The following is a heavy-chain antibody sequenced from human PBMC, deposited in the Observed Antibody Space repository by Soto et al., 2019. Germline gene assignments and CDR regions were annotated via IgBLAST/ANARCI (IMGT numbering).Heavy chain of an antibody. J-gene: IGHJ1*01. D-gene: IGHD3-10*01. CDR1: GFTFSSYG. V-gene: IGHV3-30*18. CDR3: AKDIMYYYGSGRQKDRAEYFQH. Sequence: PGGSLRLSCAASGFTFSSYGMHWVRQAPGKGLEWVAVISYDGSNKYYADSVKGRFTISRDNSKNTLYLQMNSLRAEDTAVYYCAKDIMYYYGSGRQKDRAEYFQHWGQGTLVTVSS. CDR2: ISYDGSNK.